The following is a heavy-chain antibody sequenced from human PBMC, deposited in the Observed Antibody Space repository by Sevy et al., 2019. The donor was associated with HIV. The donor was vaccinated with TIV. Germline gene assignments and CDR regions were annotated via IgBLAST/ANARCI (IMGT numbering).Heavy chain of an antibody. CDR3: XXXXXXXSAFFDH. J-gene: IGHJ4*02. V-gene: IGHV1-2*02. D-gene: IGHD3-3*01. Sequence: ASVKVSCKASGYIFSDYHIHWARQAPGQRLEWMGWINGKSGDTEYAEKFQGRVTMSRDTSISTAYMELTRLQSDDTXXXXXXXXXXXXSAFFDHWGQGTLVTVSS. CDR2: INGKSGDT. CDR1: GYIFSDYH.